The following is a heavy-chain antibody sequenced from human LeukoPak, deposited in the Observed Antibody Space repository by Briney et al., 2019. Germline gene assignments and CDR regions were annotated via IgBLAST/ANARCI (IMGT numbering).Heavy chain of an antibody. Sequence: GASVKVSCKASGYTFTSYDINWVRQATGQGLEWMGWMDPNSGNTGYAQKFQGRVTMTRNTSISTAYMELSSLRSEDTAVYYCAIVTSAYYYYYMDVWGKGTTVTISS. D-gene: IGHD4-17*01. CDR1: GYTFTSYD. CDR3: AIVTSAYYYYYMDV. J-gene: IGHJ6*03. V-gene: IGHV1-8*01. CDR2: MDPNSGNT.